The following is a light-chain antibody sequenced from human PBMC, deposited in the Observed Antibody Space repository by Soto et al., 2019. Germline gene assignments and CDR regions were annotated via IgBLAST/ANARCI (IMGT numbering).Light chain of an antibody. CDR1: SSDVGGYNY. CDR3: CSCAGSYSFV. CDR2: DAT. V-gene: IGLV2-11*01. J-gene: IGLJ1*01. Sequence: SVLTQPRSVSGSPGQSVTFSCTGTSSDVGGYNYVSWYQQHPGKAPKLMIYDATSRPSGVPDRFSGSKSGNTASLTISALQAEDEAQCFYCSCAGSYSFVFGTGTKVTV.